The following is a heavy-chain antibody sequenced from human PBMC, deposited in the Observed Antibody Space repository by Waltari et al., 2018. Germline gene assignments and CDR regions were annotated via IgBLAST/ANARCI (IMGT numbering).Heavy chain of an antibody. V-gene: IGHV4-59*12. J-gene: IGHJ3*02. Sequence: VQLVESGGGLVQPGGSLRLSCSASGFTFSSYAMHWIRQHPGKGLEWIGYIDHSGSTVDNPALKSRVTISVDRSKNQFSLKLSSVTAADTAVYYCARKCTSCYVGVFAFDIWGQGTMVTVSS. D-gene: IGHD2-2*01. CDR2: IDHSGST. CDR1: GFTFSSYA. CDR3: ARKCTSCYVGVFAFDI.